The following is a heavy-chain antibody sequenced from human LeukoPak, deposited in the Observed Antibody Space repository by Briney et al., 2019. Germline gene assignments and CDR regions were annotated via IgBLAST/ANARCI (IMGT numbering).Heavy chain of an antibody. V-gene: IGHV1-18*01. CDR1: GYTFTGYG. Sequence: ASVKVSCKASGYTFTGYGISWVRQAPGQGLEWMGWISAYNGDTNYAQKVQGRVTMTTDRFMSTAYMELRNLRSDDTAVYYCARSSGWYDFDYWGQGTLVTVSS. J-gene: IGHJ4*02. CDR3: ARSSGWYDFDY. D-gene: IGHD6-19*01. CDR2: ISAYNGDT.